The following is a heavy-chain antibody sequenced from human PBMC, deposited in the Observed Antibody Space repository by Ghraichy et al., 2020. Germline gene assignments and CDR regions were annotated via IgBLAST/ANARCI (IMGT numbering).Heavy chain of an antibody. CDR3: ARDTSDYGDLHPFDY. CDR1: GYTFTSYG. D-gene: IGHD4-17*01. J-gene: IGHJ4*02. V-gene: IGHV1-18*01. Sequence: ASVKVSCKASGYTFTSYGISWVRQAPGQGLEWMGWISAYNGNTNYAQKLQGRVTMTTDTSTSTAYMELRSLRSDDTAVYYCARDTSDYGDLHPFDYWGQGTLVTVSS. CDR2: ISAYNGNT.